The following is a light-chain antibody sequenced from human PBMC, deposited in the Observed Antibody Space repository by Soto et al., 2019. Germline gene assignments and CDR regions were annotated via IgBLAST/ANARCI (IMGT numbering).Light chain of an antibody. Sequence: EIVRTQSPATLCVSPGERATLSCRASQSVSTNLAWYQQQPGQAPRLLIYGASTRATGIPARFSGSGSGTEFTLTISSLQSEDFAIFYCQEYNYWHPITFGGGTKVDIK. V-gene: IGKV3-15*01. CDR3: QEYNYWHPIT. CDR1: QSVSTN. J-gene: IGKJ4*01. CDR2: GAS.